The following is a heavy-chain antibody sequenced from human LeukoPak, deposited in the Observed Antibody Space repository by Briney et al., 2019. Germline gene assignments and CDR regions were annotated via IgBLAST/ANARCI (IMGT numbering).Heavy chain of an antibody. CDR1: GGSISSSNW. V-gene: IGHV4-4*02. Sequence: SGTLSLTCAVSGGSISSSNWWSWVRQPPGKGLEWIGEIYHSGSTNYNPSLKSRVTISVDKSKNQFSLKLSSVTAADTAVYYCSAGVGARSHWYFDLWGRGTLVTVSS. CDR2: IYHSGST. CDR3: SAGVGARSHWYFDL. D-gene: IGHD1-26*01. J-gene: IGHJ2*01.